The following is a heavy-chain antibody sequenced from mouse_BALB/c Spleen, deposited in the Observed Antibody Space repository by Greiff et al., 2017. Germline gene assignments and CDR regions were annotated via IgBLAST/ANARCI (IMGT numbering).Heavy chain of an antibody. CDR1: GFAFSSYD. J-gene: IGHJ3*01. CDR2: ISSGGGST. V-gene: IGHV5-12-1*01. Sequence: EVKLMESGGGLVKPGGSLKLSCAASGFAFSSYDMSWVRQTPEKRLEWVAYISSGGGSTYYPDTVKGRFTISRDNAKNTLYLQMSSLKSEDTAMYYGARHELGRGWLAYWGQGTLVTVSA. CDR3: ARHELGRGWLAY. D-gene: IGHD4-1*01.